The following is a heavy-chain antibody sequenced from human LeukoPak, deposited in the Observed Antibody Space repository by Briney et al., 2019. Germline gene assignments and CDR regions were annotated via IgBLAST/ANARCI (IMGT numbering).Heavy chain of an antibody. D-gene: IGHD3-3*01. J-gene: IGHJ4*02. CDR1: GFTFSSYA. V-gene: IGHV3-21*01. CDR3: AKTTGVLRFLEWQADY. Sequence: GGSLRLSCAASGFTFSSYAMSWVRQAPGKGLEWVSSISSSSSYIYYADSVKGRFTISRDNAKNSLYLQMNSLRAEDTAVYYCAKTTGVLRFLEWQADYWSQGTLVTVSS. CDR2: ISSSSSYI.